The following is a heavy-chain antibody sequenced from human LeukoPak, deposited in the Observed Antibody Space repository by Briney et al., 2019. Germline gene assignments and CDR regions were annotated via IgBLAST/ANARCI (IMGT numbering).Heavy chain of an antibody. CDR3: ARDGDIVVVPAATSHLDY. CDR2: ISANSSII. D-gene: IGHD2-2*01. Sequence: PGGSLRLSCGASAVTFSGYSMNWVRQAPGKGLEWISYISANSSIIHYADSVKGRFAISRDNAKRSLYLQMSSLRAEDTAVYYCARDGDIVVVPAATSHLDYWGQGTLVTVSS. V-gene: IGHV3-48*01. CDR1: AVTFSGYS. J-gene: IGHJ4*02.